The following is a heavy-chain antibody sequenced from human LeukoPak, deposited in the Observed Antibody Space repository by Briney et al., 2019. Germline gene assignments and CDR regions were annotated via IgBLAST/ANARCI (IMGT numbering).Heavy chain of an antibody. D-gene: IGHD7-27*01. CDR3: ARLTGENWFDP. CDR1: RGTFSSYA. J-gene: IGHJ5*02. CDR2: ITPIFGTA. V-gene: IGHV1-69*13. Sequence: ASVKVSCKASRGTFSSYAISWVRQAPGQGLEWMGGITPIFGTANYAQKFQGRVTITADESTSTAYMELSSLRSEDTAVYYCARLTGENWFDPWAREPWSPSPQ.